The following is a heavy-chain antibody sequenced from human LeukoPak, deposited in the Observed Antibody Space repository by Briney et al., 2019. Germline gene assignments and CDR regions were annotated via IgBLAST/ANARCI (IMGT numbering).Heavy chain of an antibody. CDR3: AITTVNTEDF. J-gene: IGHJ2*01. CDR2: MYYSGNT. CDR1: GECISTNY. V-gene: IGHV4-59*01. D-gene: IGHD4-17*01. Sequence: SETLSLTCTVSGECISTNYWSWIRQPPGKGLEWIGYMYYSGNTNYNSSLKSRVTISVDTSKNQFSLKLSSVTAADTAVYYCAITTVNTEDFWGRGTLVTVSS.